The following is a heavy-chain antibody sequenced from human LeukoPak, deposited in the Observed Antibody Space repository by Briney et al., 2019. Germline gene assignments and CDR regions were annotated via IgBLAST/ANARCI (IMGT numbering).Heavy chain of an antibody. CDR3: ARDIGHTPNMYYHDAFDI. CDR2: IHDSGTT. V-gene: IGHV4-30-4*01. Sequence: SETLSLTCTVSGASISGGEFFWSWIRQPPGKGLEWIGYIHDSGTTYDNPSLKSRLTISVDTSKNQFSLKLSSVTAADTAVYYCARDIGHTPNMYYHDAFDIWGQGTMVTVSS. D-gene: IGHD3-10*01. J-gene: IGHJ3*02. CDR1: GASISGGEFF.